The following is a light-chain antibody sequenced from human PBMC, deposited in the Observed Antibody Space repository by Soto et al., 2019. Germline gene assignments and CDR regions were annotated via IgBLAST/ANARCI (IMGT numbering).Light chain of an antibody. CDR2: NNN. Sequence: QSVLTQPPSASGTPGQRVTISCSGSRSNIGNNAVSWYQQFPGTAPKLLIYNNNQRPSGVPDRFSGSKSGNTASLTISGLQAEDEADYHCTSFTTSTTVVFGGGTKLTVL. CDR3: TSFTTSTTVV. CDR1: RSNIGNNA. J-gene: IGLJ2*01. V-gene: IGLV1-44*01.